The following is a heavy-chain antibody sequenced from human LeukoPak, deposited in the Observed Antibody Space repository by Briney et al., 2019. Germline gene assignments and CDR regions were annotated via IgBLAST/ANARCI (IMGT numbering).Heavy chain of an antibody. J-gene: IGHJ4*02. CDR3: ARRDSSSAVGY. CDR2: IFPGDSAT. CDR1: GYSFTTYW. Sequence: GESLKISCKGSGYSFTTYWIAWVRQMPGKGLEWMGIIFPGDSATRYSPSFQGQVTISVDKSITTAYLQWSSLRASDTAMYYCARRDSSSAVGYWGQGTLVTVSS. D-gene: IGHD6-6*01. V-gene: IGHV5-51*01.